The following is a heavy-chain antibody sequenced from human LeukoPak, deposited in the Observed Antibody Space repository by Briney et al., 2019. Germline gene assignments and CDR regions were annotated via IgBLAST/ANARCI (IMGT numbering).Heavy chain of an antibody. D-gene: IGHD3-10*01. CDR2: IYYSGTT. V-gene: IGHV4-39*01. CDR1: GASITSDTYY. CDR3: ARRHSGSGYYPYYFDY. J-gene: IGHJ4*02. Sequence: PSETLSLTCTASGASITSDTYYWGWIRQPPGKGLEWIGTIYYSGTTFYNPSLQSRLTISVDTSKSQFSLRLTSVTAADTAVYYCARRHSGSGYYPYYFDYWGQGNMVTVSS.